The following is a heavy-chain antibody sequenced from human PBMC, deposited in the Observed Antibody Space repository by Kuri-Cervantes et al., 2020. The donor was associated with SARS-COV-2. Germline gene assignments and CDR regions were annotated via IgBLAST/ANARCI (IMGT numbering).Heavy chain of an antibody. CDR2: ISSYNGDT. J-gene: IGHJ4*02. CDR1: GDTFTSYG. V-gene: IGHV1-18*01. Sequence: GGSLRLSCKTSGDTFTSYGITWVGQAPGQGLEWMGWISSYNGDTKYAQNLRGRLTMTTDTSTSTVYMTLRSLTSDDTAVYYCARLYSYYTSGTDPLDNWGQGTLVTVSS. CDR3: ARLYSYYTSGTDPLDN. D-gene: IGHD3-10*01.